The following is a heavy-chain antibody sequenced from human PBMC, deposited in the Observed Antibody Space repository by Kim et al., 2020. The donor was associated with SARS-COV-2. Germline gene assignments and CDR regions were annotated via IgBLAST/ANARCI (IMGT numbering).Heavy chain of an antibody. J-gene: IGHJ6*04. D-gene: IGHD2-2*01. V-gene: IGHV3-30*18. CDR2: ISYDGSNK. Sequence: GGSLRLSCAASGFTFSSYGMHWVRQAPGKGLEWVAVISYDGSNKYYADSVKGRFTISRDNSKNTLYLQMNSLRAEDTAVYYCAKSQLGYCSSTSCYSSDVWGKGTTVTVSS. CDR3: AKSQLGYCSSTSCYSSDV. CDR1: GFTFSSYG.